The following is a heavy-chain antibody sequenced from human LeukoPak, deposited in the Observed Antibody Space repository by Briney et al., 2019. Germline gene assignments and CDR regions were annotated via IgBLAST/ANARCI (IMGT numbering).Heavy chain of an antibody. CDR1: GGSISSSSYY. CDR2: IYYSGST. V-gene: IGHV4-39*01. CDR3: ARVMRYCSSTSCHPYYYYYYGMDV. J-gene: IGHJ6*02. D-gene: IGHD2-2*01. Sequence: NPSETLSLTCTVSGGSISSSSYYWGWIRRPPGKGLEWIGSIYYSGSTYYNPSLKSRVTISVDTSKNQFSLQLNSVTPEDTAVYYCARVMRYCSSTSCHPYYYYYYGMDVWGQGTTVTVSS.